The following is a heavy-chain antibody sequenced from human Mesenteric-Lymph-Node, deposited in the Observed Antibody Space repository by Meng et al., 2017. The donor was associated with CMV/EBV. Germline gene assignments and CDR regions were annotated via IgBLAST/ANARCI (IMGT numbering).Heavy chain of an antibody. D-gene: IGHD5-18*01. Sequence: SETLSLTCTVSGGSVSSGSYYWSWIRQFPGKGLEWIGYIYHNGVTYHNPSLKSRVVISVDTSKNQFSLKLTSVTAADTAIYYCARDRPRGYADPWGQGILVTVSS. CDR1: GGSVSSGSYY. J-gene: IGHJ5*02. CDR3: ARDRPRGYADP. V-gene: IGHV4-31*03. CDR2: IYHNGVT.